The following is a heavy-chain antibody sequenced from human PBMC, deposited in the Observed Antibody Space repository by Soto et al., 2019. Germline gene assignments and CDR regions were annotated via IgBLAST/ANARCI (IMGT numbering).Heavy chain of an antibody. J-gene: IGHJ6*02. CDR1: GFTFSSYG. CDR2: ISYDGSNK. D-gene: IGHD6-19*01. Sequence: QVQLVESGGGVVQPGRSLRLSCAASGFTFSSYGMHWVRQAPGKGLEWVAVISYDGSNKYYADSVKGRFTISRDNSKNTPYLQMSSLRAEDTAVYYCAKDQPVAVGFYGMDVWGQGTTVTVSS. CDR3: AKDQPVAVGFYGMDV. V-gene: IGHV3-30*18.